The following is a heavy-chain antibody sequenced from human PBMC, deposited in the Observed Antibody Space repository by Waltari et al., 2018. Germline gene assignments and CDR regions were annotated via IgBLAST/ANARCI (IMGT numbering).Heavy chain of an antibody. Sequence: EVQVLESGGGLVQPGGSLRLTCTASGFIFNNYAINWVRQAPGKGLGWGSVINGYGDKTYYADSVKGRFTLSRDNSRNTLSLQMNSLRAEDTAVYYCAKAHFYDTSGYIEHWGQGTLVTVSS. CDR1: GFIFNNYA. J-gene: IGHJ5*02. CDR3: AKAHFYDTSGYIEH. CDR2: INGYGDKT. V-gene: IGHV3-23*01. D-gene: IGHD3-22*01.